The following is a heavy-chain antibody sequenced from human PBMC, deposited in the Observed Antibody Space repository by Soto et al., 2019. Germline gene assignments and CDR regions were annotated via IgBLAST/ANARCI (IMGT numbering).Heavy chain of an antibody. Sequence: PGGSLRLSCAASGFTFSSYWMSWVRQAPGKGLEWVANIKQDGSEKYYVDSVKGRFTISRDNAKNSLYLQMNSLRAEDTAVYYCAREVGHFGVVISYYYYGMDVWGQGTTVTVSS. V-gene: IGHV3-7*01. CDR3: AREVGHFGVVISYYYYGMDV. J-gene: IGHJ6*02. CDR2: IKQDGSEK. CDR1: GFTFSSYW. D-gene: IGHD3-3*01.